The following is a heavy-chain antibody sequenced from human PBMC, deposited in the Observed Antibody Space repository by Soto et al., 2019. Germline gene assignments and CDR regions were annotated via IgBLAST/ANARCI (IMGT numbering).Heavy chain of an antibody. Sequence: PVGSLRLSCAASGFTFSSYAMHWVRQAPGKGLEWVAVISYDGSNKYYADSVKGRFTISRDNSKNTLYLQMNSLRAEDTAVYYCARDTYYYDSRLLDYWGQGTLVTVSS. D-gene: IGHD3-22*01. J-gene: IGHJ4*02. CDR3: ARDTYYYDSRLLDY. CDR1: GFTFSSYA. V-gene: IGHV3-30-3*01. CDR2: ISYDGSNK.